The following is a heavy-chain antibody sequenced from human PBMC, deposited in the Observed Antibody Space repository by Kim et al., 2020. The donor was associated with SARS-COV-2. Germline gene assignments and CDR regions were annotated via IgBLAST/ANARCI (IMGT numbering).Heavy chain of an antibody. CDR3: ARDRAVYYGSGSYYSEYYGMDV. D-gene: IGHD3-10*01. Sequence: GGSLRLSCASSGFTFSSYGMHWVRQAPGKGLEWVAVISYDGSNKYYADSVKGRFTISRDNSKNTLYLQMNSLRAEDTAVYYCARDRAVYYGSGSYYSEYYGMDVWGQGTTVTVSS. CDR2: ISYDGSNK. CDR1: GFTFSSYG. V-gene: IGHV3-33*05. J-gene: IGHJ6*02.